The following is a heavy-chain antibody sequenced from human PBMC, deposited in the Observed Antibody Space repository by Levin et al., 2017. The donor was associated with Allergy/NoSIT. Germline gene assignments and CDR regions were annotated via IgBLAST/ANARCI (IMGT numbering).Heavy chain of an antibody. J-gene: IGHJ6*02. CDR2: ISYDGSNK. Sequence: GGSLRLSCAASGFTFSSYAMHWVRQAPGKGLEWVAVISYDGSNKYYADSVKGRFTISRDNSKNTLYLQMNSLRAEDTAVYYCARQGHRRYCSGGSCYSTEYYYDNSMSVWGQGTTVTVSS. V-gene: IGHV3-30*04. D-gene: IGHD2-15*01. CDR3: ARQGHRRYCSGGSCYSTEYYYDNSMSV. CDR1: GFTFSSYA.